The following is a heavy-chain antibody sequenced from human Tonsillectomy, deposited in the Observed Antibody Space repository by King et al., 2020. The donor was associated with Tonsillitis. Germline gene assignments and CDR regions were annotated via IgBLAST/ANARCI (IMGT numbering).Heavy chain of an antibody. J-gene: IGHJ4*02. CDR2: ISGSSTTI. CDR1: GFTFSSYS. Sequence: QLVQSGGGLVQPGGSLRLSCEASGFTFSSYSMNWVRQAPGRGLEWISYISGSSTTIYYTDSVKGRFTISRDNAKNSLYLQMNNGRAEETAVYYCARDRGMRATQSPLFDCWGQGTLVTVSS. CDR3: ARDRGMRATQSPLFDC. V-gene: IGHV3-48*01.